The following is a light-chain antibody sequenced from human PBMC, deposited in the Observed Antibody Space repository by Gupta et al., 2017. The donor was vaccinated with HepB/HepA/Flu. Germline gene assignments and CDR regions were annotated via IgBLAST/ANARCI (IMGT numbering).Light chain of an antibody. Sequence: SYELTQPHSVSVSPGQTDRITCSGDALPKQYAYWYQQRPGQAPVLVIYKDSERPSGIPERFSGSSSGTTVTLTISGVQAEDEADDYCQPADSSGTAHWVFGGGTKLTVL. J-gene: IGLJ3*02. CDR2: KDS. CDR3: QPADSSGTAHWV. V-gene: IGLV3-25*03. CDR1: ALPKQY.